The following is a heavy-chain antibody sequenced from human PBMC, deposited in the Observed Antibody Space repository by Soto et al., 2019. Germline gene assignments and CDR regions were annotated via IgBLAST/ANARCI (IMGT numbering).Heavy chain of an antibody. CDR3: ARNCVHYDILTGYYNSWFDH. D-gene: IGHD3-9*01. CDR2: ISAYNGNT. CDR1: GYTFTSYG. Sequence: GASVKVSCKASGYTFTSYGISWVRQAPGQGLEWMGWISAYNGNTNYAQKLQGRVTMTTDTSTSTAYMELRSLRSDDTAVYYCARNCVHYDILTGYYNSWFDHWGQGTLVTVSS. V-gene: IGHV1-18*01. J-gene: IGHJ5*02.